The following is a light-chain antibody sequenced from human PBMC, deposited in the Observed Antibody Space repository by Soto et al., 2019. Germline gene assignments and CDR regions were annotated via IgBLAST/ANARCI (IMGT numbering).Light chain of an antibody. Sequence: QSFLAQPASVSGSPGQSITISCTGTRGDIGAYNYVSWYQQRPGEAPKPIIFEVSNRPSGVSSRFSGSKSGNTASLNISGLQPEDETDYFCSSFTGTGSFVFGGGT. CDR2: EVS. CDR3: SSFTGTGSFV. CDR1: RGDIGAYNY. J-gene: IGLJ2*01. V-gene: IGLV2-14*01.